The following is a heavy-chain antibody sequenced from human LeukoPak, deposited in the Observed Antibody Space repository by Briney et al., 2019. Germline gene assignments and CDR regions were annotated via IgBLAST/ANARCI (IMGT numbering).Heavy chain of an antibody. D-gene: IGHD6-13*01. CDR1: GGTFTGYY. Sequence: ASVKVSCKASGGTFTGYYMHWVRQAPGQGLEWMGWINPNSGGTNYAQKFQGRVTMTRDTSISTAYMELSRLRSDDTAVYYCARGLAAAAHFDYWGQGTLVTVSS. CDR2: INPNSGGT. CDR3: ARGLAAAAHFDY. V-gene: IGHV1-2*02. J-gene: IGHJ4*02.